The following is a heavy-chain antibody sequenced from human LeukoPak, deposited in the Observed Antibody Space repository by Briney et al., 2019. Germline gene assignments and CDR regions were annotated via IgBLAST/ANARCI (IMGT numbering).Heavy chain of an antibody. D-gene: IGHD3-16*01. Sequence: PGGSLRLSCAASAFTFSIYWMSWVRQAPGKGLEWVANINQGGSEKYYVDSVKGRFTISRDNAKNSLYLQMNNLRADDTAVYYCARENSGGSAFDYWGQGTLVTVSS. CDR3: ARENSGGSAFDY. J-gene: IGHJ4*02. CDR1: AFTFSIYW. CDR2: INQGGSEK. V-gene: IGHV3-7*01.